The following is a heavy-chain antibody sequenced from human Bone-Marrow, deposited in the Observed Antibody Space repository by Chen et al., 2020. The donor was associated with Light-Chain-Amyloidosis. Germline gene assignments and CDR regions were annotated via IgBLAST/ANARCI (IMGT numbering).Heavy chain of an antibody. CDR2: ISYHGNDK. Sequence: VELVEAGGGVVLPGRALRLSCPAAGFTFGNYGMHWFRQAPGKGLEWVAVISYHGNDKYYADSMKGRFTISRDNFKSTLYLQMDSLRAEDTAVYYCAKDLLPRTVTTLGYWGQGTLVSVSS. V-gene: IGHV3-30*18. D-gene: IGHD4-17*01. CDR3: AKDLLPRTVTTLGY. CDR1: GFTFGNYG. J-gene: IGHJ4*01.